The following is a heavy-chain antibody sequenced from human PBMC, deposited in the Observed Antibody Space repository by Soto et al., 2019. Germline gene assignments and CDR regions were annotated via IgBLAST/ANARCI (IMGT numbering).Heavy chain of an antibody. Sequence: GWSLRLSCAASGFTFSSYAMHWVRQAPGKGLEWVAVISYDGSNKYYADSVKGRFTISRDNSKNTLYLQMNSLRAEDTAVYYCAKDTDDFWSGYSPTDDWGQGTLVSVSS. V-gene: IGHV3-30-3*01. CDR3: AKDTDDFWSGYSPTDD. J-gene: IGHJ4*02. CDR2: ISYDGSNK. CDR1: GFTFSSYA. D-gene: IGHD3-3*01.